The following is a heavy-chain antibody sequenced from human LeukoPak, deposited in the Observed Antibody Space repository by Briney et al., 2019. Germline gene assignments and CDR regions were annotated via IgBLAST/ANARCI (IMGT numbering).Heavy chain of an antibody. J-gene: IGHJ5*02. Sequence: PGGSLRLSCAASGFTFNLYWIHWVRQVPGKGLEWLSRISADGTTTNYADSVNGRFTISRDNAKNTLHLQMHSLGVDDTAVYYCARDSRYHSGWGSYQPYWFDPWGQGTLVTVSS. V-gene: IGHV3-74*01. D-gene: IGHD3-10*01. CDR3: ARDSRYHSGWGSYQPYWFDP. CDR2: ISADGTTT. CDR1: GFTFNLYW.